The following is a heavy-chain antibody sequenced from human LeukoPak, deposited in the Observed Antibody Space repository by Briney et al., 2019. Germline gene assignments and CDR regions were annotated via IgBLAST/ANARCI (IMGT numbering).Heavy chain of an antibody. CDR3: ARDRHWTNDWVFDY. CDR1: GGSISSGSFY. V-gene: IGHV4-61*02. J-gene: IGHJ4*02. D-gene: IGHD1/OR15-1a*01. Sequence: TSSETLSLTCTVSGGSISSGSFYWSWIRQPAGKGLEWIGRIYTSGNTDYNPSLRSRVTISVHTSKNQFSLKLSSVTAADTAVYYCARDRHWTNDWVFDYWGQGTLVTVSS. CDR2: IYTSGNT.